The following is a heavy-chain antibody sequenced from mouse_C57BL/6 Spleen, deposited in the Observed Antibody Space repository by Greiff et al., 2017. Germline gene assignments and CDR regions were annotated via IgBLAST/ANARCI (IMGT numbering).Heavy chain of an antibody. CDR3: AGRDSNYCGGSHWYFDV. Sequence: QVQLQQPGAELVRPGSSVKLSCKASGYTFTSYWMPWVKQRPIQGLEWIGNIDPSDSETHYNQKFKDKDTLTVDKSSSTAYVQISSLTSEGCAVYYCAGRDSNYCGGSHWYFDVWGTGTTVTVSS. CDR1: GYTFTSYW. CDR2: IDPSDSET. D-gene: IGHD1-1*01. V-gene: IGHV1-52*01. J-gene: IGHJ1*03.